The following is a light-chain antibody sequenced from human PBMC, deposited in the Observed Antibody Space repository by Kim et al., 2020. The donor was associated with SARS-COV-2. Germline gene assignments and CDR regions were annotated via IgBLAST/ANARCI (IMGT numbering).Light chain of an antibody. V-gene: IGKV3-20*01. CDR2: AAS. J-gene: IGKJ2*01. CDR3: QQYASPLYT. CDR1: KTVGNNY. Sequence: EIVLTQSPDTLSLSPGERVTLSCRASKTVGNNYLAWYQQKPGQAPRLLIYAASNRVTGIPDRFSGSGSGTDFTLTISRLEPEDFAVYHCQQYASPLYTFGQGTKLEI.